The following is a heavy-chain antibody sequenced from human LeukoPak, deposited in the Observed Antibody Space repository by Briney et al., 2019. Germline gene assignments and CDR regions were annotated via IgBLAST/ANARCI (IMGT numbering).Heavy chain of an antibody. CDR2: IKQDGSER. V-gene: IGHV3-7*01. CDR3: ARDKVVGATHFDY. D-gene: IGHD1-26*01. Sequence: GGSLRLSCAASGFTFSNYWMSWVRQAPGKGLEWVANIKQDGSERYYVDSVKGRFTISRDNAKNSLYLQMNSLRAEDTAVYYCARDKVVGATHFDYWGQGTRVTVSS. J-gene: IGHJ4*02. CDR1: GFTFSNYW.